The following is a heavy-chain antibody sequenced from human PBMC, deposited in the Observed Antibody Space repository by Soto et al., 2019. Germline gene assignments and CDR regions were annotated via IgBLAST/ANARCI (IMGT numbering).Heavy chain of an antibody. CDR1: GYTFTGYY. CDR3: ARVYPDYYDSSGPIDY. CDR2: INPNSGGT. Sequence: ASVKVSFKASGYTFTGYYMHWVRQAPGQGLEWMGWINPNSGGTNYAQKFQGRVTMTRDTSISTAYMELSRLRSDDTAVYYCARVYPDYYDSSGPIDYWGQGTLVTVSS. V-gene: IGHV1-2*02. D-gene: IGHD3-22*01. J-gene: IGHJ4*02.